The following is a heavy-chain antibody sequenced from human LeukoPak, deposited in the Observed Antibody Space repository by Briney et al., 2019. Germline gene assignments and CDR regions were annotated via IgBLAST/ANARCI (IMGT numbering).Heavy chain of an antibody. D-gene: IGHD2-21*01. CDR2: IYTSGST. J-gene: IGHJ6*03. V-gene: IGHV4-61*02. CDR1: GGSLSSGSYY. Sequence: SQTLSLTCTVSGGSLSSGSYYWSWIRQPAGTGLECIGRIYTSGSTNYNPSLKSRVTISVDTSKKQFSLKLSSVTAADTAVYYCARDRVDYYYYYMDVWGKGTTVTVSS. CDR3: ARDRVDYYYYYMDV.